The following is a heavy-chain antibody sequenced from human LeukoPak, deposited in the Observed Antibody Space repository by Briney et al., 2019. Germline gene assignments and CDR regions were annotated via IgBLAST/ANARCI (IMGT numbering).Heavy chain of an antibody. Sequence: GASVKVSCKASGYTFSSYGISWVRQAPGQGLEWMGWISGYNGNTNYAQNFQGRVTMTTDTSTTTAYMELRSLTSDDAAVYYCARLRNKDAGGYYPDAFDIWGQGTMVTVSS. CDR2: ISGYNGNT. J-gene: IGHJ3*02. V-gene: IGHV1-18*01. D-gene: IGHD3-22*01. CDR3: ARLRNKDAGGYYPDAFDI. CDR1: GYTFSSYG.